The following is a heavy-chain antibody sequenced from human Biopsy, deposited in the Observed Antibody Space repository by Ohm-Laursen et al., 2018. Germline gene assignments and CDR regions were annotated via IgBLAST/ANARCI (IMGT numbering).Heavy chain of an antibody. J-gene: IGHJ3*02. CDR1: GFRFSSHT. V-gene: IGHV3-23*01. CDR2: ITPSERSA. CDR3: AGRPWPNAFDI. D-gene: IGHD5-12*01. Sequence: GSLRLSCTASGFRFSSHTMSWVRQAPGKGLEWVSAITPSERSAFYASSVEGRFSVSRDNSKNILFLQMNGLRVDDTAVYYCAGRPWPNAFDIWGQGTMVTVSS.